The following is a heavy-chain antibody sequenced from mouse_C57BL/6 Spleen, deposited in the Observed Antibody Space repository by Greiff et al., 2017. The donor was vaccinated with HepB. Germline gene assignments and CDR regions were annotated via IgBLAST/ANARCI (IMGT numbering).Heavy chain of an antibody. J-gene: IGHJ3*01. CDR3: ARGGDWFAY. V-gene: IGHV5-16*01. CDR2: INYDGSST. Sequence: EVQLVESEGGLVQPGSSMKLSCTASGFTFSDYYMAWVRQVPEKGLEWVANINYDGSSTYYLDSLKSRFIISRDNAKNILYLQMSSLKSEDTATYYCARGGDWFAYWGQGTLVTVSA. CDR1: GFTFSDYY.